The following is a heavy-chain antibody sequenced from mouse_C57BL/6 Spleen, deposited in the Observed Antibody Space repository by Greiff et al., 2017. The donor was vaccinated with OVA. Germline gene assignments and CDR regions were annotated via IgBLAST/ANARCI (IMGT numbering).Heavy chain of an antibody. CDR3: ASDYYASRFAY. V-gene: IGHV1-69*01. CDR2: IDPSDSYT. CDR1: GYTFTSYW. D-gene: IGHD1-1*01. Sequence: QVQLQQPGAELVMPGASVKLSCKASGYTFTSYWLHWVKQRPGQGLEWIGEIDPSDSYTNYNQKFKGKATLTVDKSSSTAYMQLSSLTSEDSAVYYCASDYYASRFAYWGQGTLVTVSA. J-gene: IGHJ3*01.